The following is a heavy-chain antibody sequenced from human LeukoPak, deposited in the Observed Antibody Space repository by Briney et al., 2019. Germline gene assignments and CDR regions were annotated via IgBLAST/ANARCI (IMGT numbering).Heavy chain of an antibody. CDR1: GFPFSNAW. Sequence: GGSLRLSCAASGFPFSNAWMSWVRQAPGKGLGWVGRIKSKTDGGTTDYAAPVKGRFTISRDDSKNTLYLQMNSLKTEDTAVYYCTTEGIAAAKFDPWGQGTLVTVSS. CDR3: TTEGIAAAKFDP. CDR2: IKSKTDGGTT. J-gene: IGHJ5*02. D-gene: IGHD6-13*01. V-gene: IGHV3-15*01.